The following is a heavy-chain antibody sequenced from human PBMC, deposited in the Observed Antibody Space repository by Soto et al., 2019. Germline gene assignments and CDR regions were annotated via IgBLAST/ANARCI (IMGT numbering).Heavy chain of an antibody. CDR3: AKGDDYGDYGGAFDI. V-gene: IGHV3-23*01. CDR1: GFTFSSYA. J-gene: IGHJ3*02. D-gene: IGHD4-17*01. CDR2: ISGSGGST. Sequence: GGSLRLSCAASGFTFSSYAMSWVRQAPGKGLEWVSAISGSGGSTYYADSVKGRFTTSRDDSKNTLYLQMNSLRAEDTAVYYCAKGDDYGDYGGAFDIWGQGTMVTVSS.